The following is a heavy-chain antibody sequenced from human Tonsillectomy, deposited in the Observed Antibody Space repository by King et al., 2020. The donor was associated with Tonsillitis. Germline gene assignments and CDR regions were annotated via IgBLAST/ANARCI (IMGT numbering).Heavy chain of an antibody. J-gene: IGHJ6*02. D-gene: IGHD3-9*01. Sequence: VQLVESGGGVVQPGRSLRLSCAASGFTFSSYGMHWVRQAPGKGLEWVAVISYDGSNKYYADSVKGRFTISRDNSKNTLYLQMNSLRAEDTAVYYCAKVYYDILTGLYYYYYGMDVWGQGTTVTVSS. CDR1: GFTFSSYG. CDR2: ISYDGSNK. CDR3: AKVYYDILTGLYYYYYGMDV. V-gene: IGHV3-30*18.